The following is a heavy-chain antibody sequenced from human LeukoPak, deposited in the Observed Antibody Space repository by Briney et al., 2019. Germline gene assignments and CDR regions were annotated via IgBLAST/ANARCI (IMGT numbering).Heavy chain of an antibody. CDR1: GFTFSNYG. D-gene: IGHD2-21*01. Sequence: GGPLRLSCAASGFTFSNYGMHWVRQAPGKALEWVTVISYGRSTEQYSDCVKGLSTISRDNSKNTLYLQMDSLRPEDTAVYYCARGIGKIGPQTPPRIYYFDSWGQGTLVTVSS. CDR2: ISYGRSTE. J-gene: IGHJ4*02. V-gene: IGHV3-30*03. CDR3: ARGIGKIGPQTPPRIYYFDS.